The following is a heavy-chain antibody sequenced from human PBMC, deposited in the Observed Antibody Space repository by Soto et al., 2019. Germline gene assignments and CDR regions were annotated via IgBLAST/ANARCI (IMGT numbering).Heavy chain of an antibody. D-gene: IGHD2-2*01. CDR1: GDSFTNYW. J-gene: IGHJ4*02. CDR2: IYPGDSDT. CDR3: ARSGYCSSTSCYADY. V-gene: IGHV5-51*01. Sequence: PGESLKISSKGSGDSFTNYWIGWVRQMTGKGLEWMGIIYPGDSDTRYSPSFQGQVTISADKSISTAYLQWSSLKASDTAMYYCARSGYCSSTSCYADYWGQGTLVTVSS.